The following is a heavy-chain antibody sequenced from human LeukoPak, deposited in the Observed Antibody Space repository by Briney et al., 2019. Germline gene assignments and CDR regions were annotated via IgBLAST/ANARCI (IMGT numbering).Heavy chain of an antibody. CDR1: GGSFSGYH. D-gene: IGHD2-2*01. CDR2: IDHSGTT. CDR3: ARGGDIVVGTNWFDP. V-gene: IGHV4-34*01. J-gene: IGHJ5*02. Sequence: SETLSLTCAVYGGSFSGYHWSWVRQPPGKGLEWIGEIDHSGTTIYNPSLKSRVSISQDTSKNQFSLKLSSVTAADTAVYYCARGGDIVVGTNWFDPWGQGTLVTVSS.